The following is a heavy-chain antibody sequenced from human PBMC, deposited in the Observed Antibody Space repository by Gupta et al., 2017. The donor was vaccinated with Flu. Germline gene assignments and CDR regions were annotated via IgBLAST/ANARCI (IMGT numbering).Heavy chain of an antibody. CDR1: RFTFSDYS. J-gene: IGHJ4*01. D-gene: IGHD1-26*01. CDR3: ERGVDYSRNACDMSGQGALRRVSFDY. Sequence: EVHLSESGGGLVTPVGSLRLPCSASRFTFSDYSMTWLRRTPGKGLEWVFYISSSTGDRSYAESVKGRFTIARDHTKKWLFRELESLRTKYTSRTAGERGVDYSRNACDMSGQGALRRVSFDY. V-gene: IGHV3-21*05. CDR2: ISSSTGDR.